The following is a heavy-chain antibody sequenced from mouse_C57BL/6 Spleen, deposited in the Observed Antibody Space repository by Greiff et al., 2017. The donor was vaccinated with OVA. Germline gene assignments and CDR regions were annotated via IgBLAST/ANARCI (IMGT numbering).Heavy chain of an antibody. CDR1: GYSITSGYY. V-gene: IGHV3-6*01. CDR2: ISYDGSN. Sequence: ESGPGLVKPSQSLSLTCSVTGYSITSGYYWNWIRQFPGNKLEWMGYISYDGSNNYNPSLKNRISITRDTSKNQFFLKLNSVTTEDTATYYCARDEGYGGAYYYAMDYWGQGTSVTVSS. J-gene: IGHJ4*01. D-gene: IGHD2-3*01. CDR3: ARDEGYGGAYYYAMDY.